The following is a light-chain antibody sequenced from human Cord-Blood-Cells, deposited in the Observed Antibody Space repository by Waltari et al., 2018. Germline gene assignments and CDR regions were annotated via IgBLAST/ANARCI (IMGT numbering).Light chain of an antibody. CDR3: QQYGSSPLFT. Sequence: EIVLTQSPGTLSLSPGAGATLSCRASQSVSSSYLAWYQQKPGQAPRLLIYGSSSRSTGIPDRFSGSGSGTDFTLTISRLEPEDFAVYYGQQYGSSPLFTFGPGTKVDIK. V-gene: IGKV3-20*01. J-gene: IGKJ3*01. CDR2: GSS. CDR1: QSVSSSY.